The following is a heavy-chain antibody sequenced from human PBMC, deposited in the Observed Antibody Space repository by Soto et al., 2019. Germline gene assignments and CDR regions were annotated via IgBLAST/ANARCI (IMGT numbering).Heavy chain of an antibody. CDR3: ARGXYCSSTSCYPDIDY. Sequence: GASVKVSCKASGYTFTSYGISWVRQAPGQGLEWMGRIIPILGIANYAQKFQGRVTITADKSTSTAYMELSSLRSEDTAVYYCARGXYCSSTSCYPDIDYWGQGTLVTVSS. J-gene: IGHJ4*02. D-gene: IGHD2-2*03. CDR1: GYTFTSYG. V-gene: IGHV1-69*04. CDR2: IIPILGIA.